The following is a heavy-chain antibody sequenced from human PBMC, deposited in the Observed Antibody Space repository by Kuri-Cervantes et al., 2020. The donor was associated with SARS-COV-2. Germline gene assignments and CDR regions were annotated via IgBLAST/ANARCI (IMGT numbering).Heavy chain of an antibody. CDR1: GFTFSNAW. V-gene: IGHV3-15*01. J-gene: IGHJ4*02. D-gene: IGHD6-13*01. CDR2: IKSKTDGGTT. CDR3: TTDSSSSWHIDY. Sequence: GESLKISCAASGFTFSNAWMSWVRQAPGKGLEWVGRIKSKTDGGTTDYAAPVKGRSTISRDDSKNTLYLQMNSLKTEDTAVYYGTTDSSSSWHIDYWGQGTLVTVSS.